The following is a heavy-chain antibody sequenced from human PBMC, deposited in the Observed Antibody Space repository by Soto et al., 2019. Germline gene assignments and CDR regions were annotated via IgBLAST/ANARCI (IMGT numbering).Heavy chain of an antibody. CDR2: IYWNDDK. CDR3: AHSSLYYYDNSGQKAGGFDI. Sequence: TDALRKTLNFSGLSISNNRVGVGWIRQPPGKALEWLALIYWNDDKRYSPSLKSRLTITKDTSKNQVVLTVTNMDPADTGTYYCAHSSLYYYDNSGQKAGGFDIWGEG. D-gene: IGHD3-22*01. V-gene: IGHV2-5*01. J-gene: IGHJ3*02. CDR1: GLSISNNRVG.